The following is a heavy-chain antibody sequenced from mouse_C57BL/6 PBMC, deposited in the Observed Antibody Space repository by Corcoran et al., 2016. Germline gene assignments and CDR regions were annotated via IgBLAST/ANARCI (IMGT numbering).Heavy chain of an antibody. V-gene: IGHV1-9*01. CDR1: DYTFTGYW. CDR3: ARWGITTVVDTPGYWYVDV. D-gene: IGHD1-1*01. J-gene: IGHJ1*03. CDR2: ILPGSGST. Sequence: QVQLQQSGAELMKPGASVKLSCKATDYTFTGYWIEWVKQRPGHGLEWIGEILPGSGSTNYNEKFKGKATFTADTSSNTAYIQLSSLTTEDSAIYYCARWGITTVVDTPGYWYVDVWGTGTTVTVSS.